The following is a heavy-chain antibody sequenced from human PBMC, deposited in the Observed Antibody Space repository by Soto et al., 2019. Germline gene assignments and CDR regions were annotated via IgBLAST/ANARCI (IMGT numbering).Heavy chain of an antibody. D-gene: IGHD3-10*01. CDR2: ISGSGGST. J-gene: IGHJ5*02. V-gene: IGHV3-23*01. Sequence: GGPLRLSCAASGFTFSNYAMSRVRQATGRGLEGVSTISGSGGSTYYADPVKGRFTISRDNYKNTLYLQINSLRAEDTAVYYCAKEGRLAVGGLDLWGQGALVTVSS. CDR3: AKEGRLAVGGLDL. CDR1: GFTFSNYA.